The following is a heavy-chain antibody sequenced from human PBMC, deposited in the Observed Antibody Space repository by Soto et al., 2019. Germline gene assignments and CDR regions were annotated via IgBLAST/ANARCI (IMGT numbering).Heavy chain of an antibody. V-gene: IGHV4-31*03. D-gene: IGHD2-15*01. CDR1: GGSSSNRGYY. CDR3: AGRGCSGGSCYEGGYWFDP. J-gene: IGHJ5*02. CDR2: IYYRGST. Sequence: SQTLSLTRTVSGGSSSNRGYYWSSIRKHPGNGLEWIGYIYYRGSTNYNPSLKSRGTISVDTSKNQCSLKLSSVTAAGTAVYYCAGRGCSGGSCYEGGYWFDPWGPGTLVTV.